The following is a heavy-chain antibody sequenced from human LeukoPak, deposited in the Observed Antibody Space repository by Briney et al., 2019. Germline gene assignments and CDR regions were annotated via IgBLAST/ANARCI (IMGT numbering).Heavy chain of an antibody. CDR3: ARSITSSWYGDFQH. CDR2: IYYSGST. Sequence: SETLSLTCTVSGGSMSGYFWSWIGHPPGKGLEWIGYIYYSGSTNYNPSLKSRVTISVDTSKNQFSLKLSSVTAADTAVYYCARSITSSWYGDFQHWGQGTLVTVSS. D-gene: IGHD6-13*01. CDR1: GGSMSGYF. V-gene: IGHV4-59*01. J-gene: IGHJ1*01.